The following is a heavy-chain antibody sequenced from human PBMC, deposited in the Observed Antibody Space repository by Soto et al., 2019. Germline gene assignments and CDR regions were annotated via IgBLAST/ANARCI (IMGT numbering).Heavy chain of an antibody. Sequence: ASVKVSCKASGYTFTGYYMHWVRQAPGQGLEWMGWINPNSGGTNYAQKFQGWVTMTRDTSISTAYMELSRLRSDDTAVYYCARVERYSGYHIWFDPWGKGTLVPVAS. D-gene: IGHD5-12*01. J-gene: IGHJ5*02. V-gene: IGHV1-2*04. CDR2: INPNSGGT. CDR3: ARVERYSGYHIWFDP. CDR1: GYTFTGYY.